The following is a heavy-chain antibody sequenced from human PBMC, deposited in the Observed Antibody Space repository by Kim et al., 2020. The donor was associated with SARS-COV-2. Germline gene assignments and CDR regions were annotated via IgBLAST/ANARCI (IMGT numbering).Heavy chain of an antibody. D-gene: IGHD3-16*02. Sequence: SETLSLTCTVSGGSISNYYWSWIRQPPGKGLEWIGYIYYSGSTNYNPSLKSRVTISVDTSKNQFSLKLSSVTAADTAVYYCARAGSYRSYSDYWGRGTLVTVSS. CDR2: IYYSGST. CDR1: GGSISNYY. V-gene: IGHV4-59*13. CDR3: ARAGSYRSYSDY. J-gene: IGHJ4*02.